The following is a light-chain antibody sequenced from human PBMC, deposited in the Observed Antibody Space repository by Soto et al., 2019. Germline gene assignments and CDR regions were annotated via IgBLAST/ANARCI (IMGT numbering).Light chain of an antibody. Sequence: SYEVTQPPSLSVAPGQTARISCGGHNIGSKSVHWYQQKAGQAPVLVVHEDSGRPSGIPERISGSNSGNTATLTSSRVEAGDEADYYCQVWDTSTDYLVFGGGTKLTVL. CDR1: NIGSKS. J-gene: IGLJ2*01. V-gene: IGLV3-21*02. CDR3: QVWDTSTDYLV. CDR2: EDS.